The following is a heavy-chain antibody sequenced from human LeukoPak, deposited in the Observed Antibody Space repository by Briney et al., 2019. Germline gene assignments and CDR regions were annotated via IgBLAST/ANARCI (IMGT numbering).Heavy chain of an antibody. CDR2: IYYSGST. J-gene: IGHJ4*02. V-gene: IGHV4-59*01. Sequence: PSETLSLTCTVSGGSISSYYWSWIRQPPGKGLEWIGYIYYSGSTNYNPSLKSRVTISVDTSKNQFSLKLSSVTAADTAVYYCARAGRGWSQIDYWGQGTLVTVSS. CDR3: ARAGRGWSQIDY. CDR1: GGSISSYY. D-gene: IGHD6-19*01.